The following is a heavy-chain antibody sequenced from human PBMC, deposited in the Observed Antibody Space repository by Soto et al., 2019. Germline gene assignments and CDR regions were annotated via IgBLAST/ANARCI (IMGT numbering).Heavy chain of an antibody. D-gene: IGHD1-1*01. J-gene: IGHJ4*02. CDR3: ARDGMGPFHY. Sequence: SETLSLTCTISGGSVSTYQWNWIRQPPGKELEWIGLTSYSGNTNYNPSLKSRVAMAVDTSKNQFSLTLSSVTAADTAVYYCARDGMGPFHYWGQGTLVTVSS. V-gene: IGHV4-59*02. CDR2: TSYSGNT. CDR1: GGSVSTYQ.